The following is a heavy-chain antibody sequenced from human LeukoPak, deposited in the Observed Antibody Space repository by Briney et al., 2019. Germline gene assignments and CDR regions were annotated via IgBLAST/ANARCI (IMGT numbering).Heavy chain of an antibody. D-gene: IGHD3-10*01. V-gene: IGHV4-59*01. Sequence: SETLSLTCTVSGGSISSYYWSWIRQPPGKGLEWIGYNYYSGSTNYNPSLKSRVTISVDTSKNQFSLKLSSVTAADTAVYYCARSHYGSGPFDYWGQGTLVTVSS. CDR1: GGSISSYY. CDR2: NYYSGST. J-gene: IGHJ4*02. CDR3: ARSHYGSGPFDY.